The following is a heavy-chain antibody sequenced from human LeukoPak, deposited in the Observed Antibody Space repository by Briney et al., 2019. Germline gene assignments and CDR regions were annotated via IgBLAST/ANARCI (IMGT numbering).Heavy chain of an antibody. D-gene: IGHD6-6*01. CDR1: GFTFSSYA. CDR2: ISYDGSNK. J-gene: IGHJ6*03. V-gene: IGHV3-30*01. Sequence: GGSLRLSCAASGFTFSSYAMHWVRQAPGKGLEWVAVISYDGSNKYYADSVKGRFTIPRDNSKNTLYLQMNSLRAEDTAVYYCARASIAAPSNYHYYMDVWGKGTTVTVSS. CDR3: ARASIAAPSNYHYYMDV.